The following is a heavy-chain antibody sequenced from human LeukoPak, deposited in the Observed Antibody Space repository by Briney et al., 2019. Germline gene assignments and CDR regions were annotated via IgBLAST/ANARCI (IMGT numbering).Heavy chain of an antibody. V-gene: IGHV3-23*01. J-gene: IGHJ4*02. CDR1: GFTFSSYA. CDR3: AKRASGSGTSLYYFDY. D-gene: IGHD3-10*01. Sequence: PGGSLRLSCAASGFTFSSYAVNWVRQAPGKGLEWVSAISGSGDSTYYADSVKGRFTISRDNSKNTLYLQMNSLRAEDTAVYYCAKRASGSGTSLYYFDYWGQGTLVTVSS. CDR2: ISGSGDST.